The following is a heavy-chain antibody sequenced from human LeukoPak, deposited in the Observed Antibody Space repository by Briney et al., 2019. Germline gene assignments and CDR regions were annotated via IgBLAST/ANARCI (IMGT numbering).Heavy chain of an antibody. CDR2: IIPIFGTA. CDR3: ASSYGSGSYGTNDAFDI. Sequence: SVKVSCKASGYTFTSYYMHWVRQAPGQGLEWMGGIIPIFGTANYAQKFQGRVTITTDESTSTAYMELSSLRSEDTAVYYCASSYGSGSYGTNDAFDIWGQGTMVTVSS. D-gene: IGHD3-10*01. J-gene: IGHJ3*02. CDR1: GYTFTSYY. V-gene: IGHV1-69*05.